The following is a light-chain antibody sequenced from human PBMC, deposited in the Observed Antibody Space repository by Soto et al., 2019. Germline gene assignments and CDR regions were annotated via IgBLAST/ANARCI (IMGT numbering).Light chain of an antibody. J-gene: IGLJ2*01. CDR2: DVT. CDR3: SSYRSSSTLHVV. Sequence: QSVLTQPASVSGSPGQSITISCTGTSSDVGGYNYVSWYQQHPGKAPKLMIFDVTSRPSGVSNRFSASKSGNTASLTISGLQAEDEADYYCSSYRSSSTLHVVFGGGTKVTVL. V-gene: IGLV2-14*01. CDR1: SSDVGGYNY.